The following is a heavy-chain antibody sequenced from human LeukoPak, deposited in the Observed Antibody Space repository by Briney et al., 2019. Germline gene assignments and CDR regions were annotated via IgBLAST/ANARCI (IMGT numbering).Heavy chain of an antibody. D-gene: IGHD6-25*01. V-gene: IGHV4-39*07. J-gene: IGHJ4*02. CDR2: IYYSGST. Sequence: SETLSLTCTVSGGSISSSSYYWGWIRQPPGKGLEWIGSIYYSGSTYYNPSLKSRVTISVDTSKNQFSLKLSSVTAADTAVYYCARGRWGSGYYFDYWGQGTLVTVSS. CDR1: GGSISSSSYY. CDR3: ARGRWGSGYYFDY.